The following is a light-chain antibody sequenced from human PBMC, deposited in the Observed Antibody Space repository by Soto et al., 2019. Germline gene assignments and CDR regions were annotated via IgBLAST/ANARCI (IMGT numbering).Light chain of an antibody. CDR2: KAS. CDR1: QTISGW. J-gene: IGKJ1*01. Sequence: DIQMTQSPYTLSGSVGDRVTLTCRASQTISGWLAWYQQKPGKAPKLLIYKASTLKSGVPSRFSGSGSGTEFTLTISSLQPDDFATYYCQHYNSYSEAFGQGTKVDIK. CDR3: QHYNSYSEA. V-gene: IGKV1-5*03.